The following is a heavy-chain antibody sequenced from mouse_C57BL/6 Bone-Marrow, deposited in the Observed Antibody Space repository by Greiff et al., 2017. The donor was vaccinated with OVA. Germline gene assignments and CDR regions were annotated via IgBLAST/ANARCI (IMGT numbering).Heavy chain of an antibody. D-gene: IGHD1-1*01. CDR2: ILPNSGST. J-gene: IGHJ2*01. Sequence: QVQLQQPGAELVKPGASVKLSCKASGYTFTSYWIHWVKQRPGQGLEWIGMILPNSGSTNYNEKFKSKATLTVEKSSSTAYKQITGLTSDDSTVYYCAIGGCGSSYDYWGQGTTLTVSS. V-gene: IGHV1-64*01. CDR1: GYTFTSYW. CDR3: AIGGCGSSYDY.